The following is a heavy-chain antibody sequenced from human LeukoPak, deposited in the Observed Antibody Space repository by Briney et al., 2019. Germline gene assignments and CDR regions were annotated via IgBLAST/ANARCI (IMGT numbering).Heavy chain of an antibody. CDR2: ISNDEINN. D-gene: IGHD3-16*02. CDR3: AKDEGSYDYVWGRFRRLRQEQNFDY. CDR1: GFTFSSYG. Sequence: PGGSLRLSCAASGFTFSSYGMHWVRQAPGKGLEWVAVISNDEINNYYADSVKGRFTISRDNSKNTLYLQMNSLRAEDTAVYYCAKDEGSYDYVWGRFRRLRQEQNFDYWGQGTLVTVSS. J-gene: IGHJ4*02. V-gene: IGHV3-30*18.